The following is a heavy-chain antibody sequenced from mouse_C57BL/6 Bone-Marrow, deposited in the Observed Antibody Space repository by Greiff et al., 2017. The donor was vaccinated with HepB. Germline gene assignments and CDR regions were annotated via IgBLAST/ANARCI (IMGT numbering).Heavy chain of an antibody. J-gene: IGHJ4*01. CDR1: GYTFTSYW. D-gene: IGHD1-1*01. CDR3: ARSYGSSYAKDY. Sequence: QVQLQQPGAELVKPGASVKLSCKASGYTFTSYWMHWVKQRPGQGLEWIGMIHPNSGSTNYNEKFKSKATLTVDKSSSTAYMQLSSLTSEDSAVYYCARSYGSSYAKDYWGQGTSVTVSS. CDR2: IHPNSGST. V-gene: IGHV1-64*01.